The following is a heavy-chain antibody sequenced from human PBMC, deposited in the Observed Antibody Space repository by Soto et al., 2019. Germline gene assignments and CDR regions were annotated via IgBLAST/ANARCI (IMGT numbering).Heavy chain of an antibody. CDR1: GFTFSSYA. D-gene: IGHD3-10*01. J-gene: IGHJ4*02. Sequence: AGGSLRLSCAASGFTFSSYAMSWVRQAPGKGLEWVSAISGSGGSTCYADSVKGRITISRDNSKNTLYLQMNSLRAEDTAVYYCAKDGLGFGELPYSDYWGQGTLVTVSS. CDR2: ISGSGGST. V-gene: IGHV3-23*01. CDR3: AKDGLGFGELPYSDY.